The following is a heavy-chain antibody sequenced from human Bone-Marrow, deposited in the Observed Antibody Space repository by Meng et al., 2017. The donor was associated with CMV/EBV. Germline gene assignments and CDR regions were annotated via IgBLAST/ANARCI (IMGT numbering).Heavy chain of an antibody. V-gene: IGHV4-59*01. Sequence: GSLRLSCTVSGDSISNYYWSWIRQPPGRGLEWIGYIYYSGRTNYSPSLESRVTISIDTSKNQFSLKLTSVTAAGTAVYYCAKVPSGLAGRPWWFGPWGQGTLVTVSS. CDR3: AKVPSGLAGRPWWFGP. J-gene: IGHJ5*02. CDR2: IYYSGRT. CDR1: GDSISNYY. D-gene: IGHD6-6*01.